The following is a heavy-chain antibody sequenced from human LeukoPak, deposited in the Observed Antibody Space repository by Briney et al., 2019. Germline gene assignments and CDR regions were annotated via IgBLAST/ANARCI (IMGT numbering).Heavy chain of an antibody. CDR3: ARGRYNYALEDYFDY. J-gene: IGHJ4*02. Sequence: SETLSLTCTVSGGSISSSSYYWGWIRQPPGEGLEWIGYIYYSGRTNYNPSLKSRVTISGDTSKNQFSLKLSSVTAADAAVCYCARGRYNYALEDYFDYWGQGTLVTASS. CDR1: GGSISSSSYY. CDR2: IYYSGRT. D-gene: IGHD5-18*01. V-gene: IGHV4-61*05.